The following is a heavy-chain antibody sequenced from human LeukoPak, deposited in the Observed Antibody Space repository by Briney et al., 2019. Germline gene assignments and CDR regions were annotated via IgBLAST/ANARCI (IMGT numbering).Heavy chain of an antibody. D-gene: IGHD1-1*01. CDR3: ARAGNNWSFDY. J-gene: IGHJ4*02. V-gene: IGHV4-59*02. Sequence: SETRSLTCTVSGDSVSIYYWSWIRQPPGKGLEWIGYIYYRGNTNYNPSLKSRVTMAVDTSKNQFSLKVSSVTAADTAVYYCARAGNNWSFDYWGQGTLVTVSS. CDR1: GDSVSIYY. CDR2: IYYRGNT.